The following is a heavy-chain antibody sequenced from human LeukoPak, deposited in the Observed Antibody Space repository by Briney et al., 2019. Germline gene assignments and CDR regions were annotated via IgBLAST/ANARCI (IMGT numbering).Heavy chain of an antibody. CDR2: ISSSGNTI. J-gene: IGHJ4*02. CDR1: GFTFSDYY. CDR3: ARNFGGGDSSGPYY. D-gene: IGHD3-22*01. V-gene: IGHV3-11*01. Sequence: GGSLRLSCAASGFTFSDYYMNWIRQAPGKGLEWVSYISSSGNTIYYADSVKGRFIISRDNAKNSLYLQVNSLRAEDTALYYCARNFGGGDSSGPYYWGQGTLVTVSS.